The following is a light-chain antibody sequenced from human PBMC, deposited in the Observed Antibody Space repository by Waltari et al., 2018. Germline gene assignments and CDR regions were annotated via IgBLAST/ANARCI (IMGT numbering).Light chain of an antibody. V-gene: IGLV2-23*02. CDR1: TSDVGTYDL. CDR3: CSYAGRGTYV. Sequence: QSALTQPASVSGTPGQSITISCTGTTSDVGTYDLVPWYQQHPGKAPKLLICEVINRPSGVSSRFSGSKSGNTASLTISGLQAEDEADYYCCSYAGRGTYVFGSGTKVTVL. J-gene: IGLJ1*01. CDR2: EVI.